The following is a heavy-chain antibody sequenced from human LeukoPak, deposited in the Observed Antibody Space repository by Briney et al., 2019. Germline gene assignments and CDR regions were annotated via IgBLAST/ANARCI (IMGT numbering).Heavy chain of an antibody. CDR2: INHSGRT. CDR1: GGSFSGYY. J-gene: IGHJ4*02. V-gene: IGHV4-34*01. CDR3: ARWILGYCSSTSCYRPPTAYFDY. D-gene: IGHD2-2*02. Sequence: SETLPLICAVYGGSFSGYYWSGIRQPPGKGLEGMGEINHSGRTHYNPSLKSRVTISVDTSKNHFSLKLSSVTAADTAVYYCARWILGYCSSTSCYRPPTAYFDYWGQGTLVTVSS.